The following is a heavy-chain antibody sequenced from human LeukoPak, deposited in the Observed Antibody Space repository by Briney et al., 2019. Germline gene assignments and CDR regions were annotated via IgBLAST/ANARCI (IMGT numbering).Heavy chain of an antibody. CDR2: INPNSGGT. J-gene: IGHJ4*02. Sequence: ASVKVSCKASGYTFTGHYMHWVRQAPGQGHEWMGWINPNSGGTNYAQKFQGRVTMTRDTSISTVYMELSRLRSDDTAVYYCATGADRNRPYDGSGYYLGYWGQGTLVTVSS. CDR1: GYTFTGHY. V-gene: IGHV1-2*02. CDR3: ATGADRNRPYDGSGYYLGY. D-gene: IGHD3-22*01.